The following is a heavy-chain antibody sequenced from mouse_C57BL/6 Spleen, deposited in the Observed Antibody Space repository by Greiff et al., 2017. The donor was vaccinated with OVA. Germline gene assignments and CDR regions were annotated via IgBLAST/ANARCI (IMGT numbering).Heavy chain of an antibody. CDR1: GYTFTSYW. V-gene: IGHV1-59*01. D-gene: IGHD1-1*01. J-gene: IGHJ4*01. CDR3: ARGTTVVDYYAMDY. Sequence: QVQLQQPGAELVRPGTSVKLSCKASGYTFTSYWMHWVKQRPGQGLEWIGVIDPSDSYTNYNQKFKGKATLTVDTSSSTAYMQLSSLTSEDSAVYYCARGTTVVDYYAMDYWGQGTSGTVAS. CDR2: IDPSDSYT.